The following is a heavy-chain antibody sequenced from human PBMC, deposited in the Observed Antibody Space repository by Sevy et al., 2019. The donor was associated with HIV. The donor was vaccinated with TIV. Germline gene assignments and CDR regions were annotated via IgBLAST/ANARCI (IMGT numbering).Heavy chain of an antibody. Sequence: GGSLRLSCAASGFTFSSYEMNWVRQAPGKGLQWVSYISSSGTTIYYVDSVKGRFTISRDNAKNSLYLQMNSLRAEDTAVYYCARNWAAVPGGGGFYDGMDVWGQGTTVTVSS. V-gene: IGHV3-48*03. CDR3: ARNWAAVPGGGGFYDGMDV. D-gene: IGHD6-13*01. CDR2: ISSSGTTI. CDR1: GFTFSSYE. J-gene: IGHJ6*02.